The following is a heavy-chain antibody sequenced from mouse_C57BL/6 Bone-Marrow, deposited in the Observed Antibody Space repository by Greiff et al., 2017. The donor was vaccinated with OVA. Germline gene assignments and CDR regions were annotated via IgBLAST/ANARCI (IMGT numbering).Heavy chain of an antibody. CDR3: ARGGIGYGSGCGGY. Sequence: QVQLKESGAELARPGASVKLSCKASGYTFTSYGISWVKQRTGQGLEWIGEIYPRSGNTYYNEKFKGKATLTADKSSSTAYMELRSLTSEDSAVDFCARGGIGYGSGCGGYWGQGTTLTVSA. CDR2: IYPRSGNT. J-gene: IGHJ2*01. V-gene: IGHV1-81*01. CDR1: GYTFTSYG. D-gene: IGHD1-1*01.